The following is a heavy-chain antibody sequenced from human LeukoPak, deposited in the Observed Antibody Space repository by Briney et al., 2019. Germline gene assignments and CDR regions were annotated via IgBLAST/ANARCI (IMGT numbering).Heavy chain of an antibody. CDR1: GLPFGGFW. J-gene: IGHJ4*02. CDR3: ASASPAADY. D-gene: IGHD2-2*01. CDR2: INQAGSEK. V-gene: IGHV3-7*01. Sequence: PGGPLGLPVQPSGLPFGGFWLSGAPRPPGKGREWVANINQAGSEKYYVDSVKGRFTISRDNAKNSLYLLMNSLRAEDTAVYYCASASPAADYWGQGTLVTVSS.